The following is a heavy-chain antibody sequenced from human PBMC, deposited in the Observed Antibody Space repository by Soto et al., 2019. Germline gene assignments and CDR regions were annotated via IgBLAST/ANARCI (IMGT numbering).Heavy chain of an antibody. D-gene: IGHD3-22*01. Sequence: ASVKVSCKASGYTFTSYDINWVRQATGQGLEWMGWMNPNSGNTGYAQKFQGRVTMTRNTSISTAYMELSSLRSEDTAVYYCAVYYYDSSGYYYNQAFDIWGQGTMVTVSS. V-gene: IGHV1-8*01. CDR3: AVYYYDSSGYYYNQAFDI. CDR2: MNPNSGNT. CDR1: GYTFTSYD. J-gene: IGHJ3*02.